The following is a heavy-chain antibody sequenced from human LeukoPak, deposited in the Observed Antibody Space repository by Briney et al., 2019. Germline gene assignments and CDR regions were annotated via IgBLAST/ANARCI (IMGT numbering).Heavy chain of an antibody. V-gene: IGHV3-13*01. CDR1: GFTFSTYD. J-gene: IGHJ4*02. CDR3: VRAGTYYYGSGAFDS. Sequence: GGSLRLSCVASGFTFSTYDMHWVRQVTGKGLEWVSSIGAAGDTDYPASVKGRFTISRENAKNSLYLQMNSLRAGDTAVYYCVRAGTYYYGSGAFDSWGQGTLVTVSS. D-gene: IGHD3-10*01. CDR2: IGAAGDT.